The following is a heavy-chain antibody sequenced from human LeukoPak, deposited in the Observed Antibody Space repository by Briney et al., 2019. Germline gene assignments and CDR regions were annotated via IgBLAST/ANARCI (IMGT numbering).Heavy chain of an antibody. V-gene: IGHV3-9*01. CDR2: ISWNSESI. Sequence: GGSLRLSCAASGFTFNNNDMQWVRQAPGKGLEWVSTISWNSESIDYAGSVKGRFTISRDNAKNSLFLQMNSLRAEDTAFYYCAKAIRRDGYNYYDYWGRGTLVTVSS. D-gene: IGHD5-24*01. CDR1: GFTFNNND. CDR3: AKAIRRDGYNYYDY. J-gene: IGHJ4*02.